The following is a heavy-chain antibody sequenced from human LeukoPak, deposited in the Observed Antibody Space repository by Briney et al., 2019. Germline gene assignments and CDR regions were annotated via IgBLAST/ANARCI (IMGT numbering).Heavy chain of an antibody. J-gene: IGHJ4*02. Sequence: GGSLRLSCAASGFTVSSNYMSWVRQAPGKGLEWVSVIYSGGSTYYADSVKGRFTISRDNSKNTLYLQMNSLRAEDTAVYYCAKDELYYYGSGSYADYWGQGTLVTVSS. CDR3: AKDELYYYGSGSYADY. CDR2: IYSGGST. CDR1: GFTVSSNY. D-gene: IGHD3-10*01. V-gene: IGHV3-53*05.